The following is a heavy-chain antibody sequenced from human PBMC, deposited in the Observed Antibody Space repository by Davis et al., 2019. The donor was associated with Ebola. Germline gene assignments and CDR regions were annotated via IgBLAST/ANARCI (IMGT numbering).Heavy chain of an antibody. CDR1: GFTLDEYG. V-gene: IGHV3-20*04. Sequence: GESLKISCVVSGFTLDEYGMSWVRQVPGKGLEWVSGINWNGGSTDYADSVKGRFTISSDSAKNSLFLQMNSLRAEDTALYYCARDLGEYGSLAHWGQGTLVSVSS. D-gene: IGHD4-17*01. CDR2: INWNGGST. J-gene: IGHJ4*02. CDR3: ARDLGEYGSLAH.